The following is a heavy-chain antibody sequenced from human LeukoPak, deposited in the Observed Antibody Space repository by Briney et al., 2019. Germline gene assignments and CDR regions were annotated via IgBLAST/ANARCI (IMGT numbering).Heavy chain of an antibody. CDR2: IYYSGST. D-gene: IGHD5-18*01. CDR3: ARTEESGYSYRYFGYYYYMDV. CDR1: GGSFSGYY. J-gene: IGHJ6*03. Sequence: SETLSLTCAVYGGSFSGYYWSWIRQPPGKGLEWIGYIYYSGSTHYNPSLKSRVTISVDTSKNQFSLKLSSVTAADTAVYYCARTEESGYSYRYFGYYYYMDVWGKGTTVTVSS. V-gene: IGHV4-59*01.